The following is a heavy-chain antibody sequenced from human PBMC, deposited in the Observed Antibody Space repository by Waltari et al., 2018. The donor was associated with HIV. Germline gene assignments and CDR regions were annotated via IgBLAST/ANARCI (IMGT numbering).Heavy chain of an antibody. CDR3: ARDTAYYDFWSGYHWFDP. CDR2: INAGNGNT. CDR1: GYTFTSYA. V-gene: IGHV1-3*01. J-gene: IGHJ5*02. D-gene: IGHD3-3*01. Sequence: QVQLVQSGAEVKKPGASVKVSCKASGYTFTSYAMHWVRQAPGQRLEWMGWINAGNGNTKYSQKFQGRVTITRDTSASTAYMELSSLRSEDTAVYYCARDTAYYDFWSGYHWFDPWGQGTLVTVSS.